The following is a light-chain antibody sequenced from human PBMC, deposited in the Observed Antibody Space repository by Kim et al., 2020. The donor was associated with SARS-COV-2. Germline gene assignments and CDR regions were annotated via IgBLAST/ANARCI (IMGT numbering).Light chain of an antibody. V-gene: IGLV6-57*03. CDR3: QSYDSDNPRV. CDR2: ENN. CDR1: SGSIASNY. Sequence: FMLTQPHSVSESPGKTVTISCTRSSGSIASNYVQWYQQRPGSAPTPVIFENNQRPSGVPDRYSGSIDTSSNSASLTISGLKPEDEADYYCQSYDSDNPRVFGGGTKLTVL. J-gene: IGLJ3*02.